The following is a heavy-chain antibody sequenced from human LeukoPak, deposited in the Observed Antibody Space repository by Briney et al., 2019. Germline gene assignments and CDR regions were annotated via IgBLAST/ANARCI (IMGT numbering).Heavy chain of an antibody. CDR3: ARDDDYYDSSGYYYDYFDY. Sequence: GGSLRLSCAASGFTFDDYGMSWVRQAPGKGLEWVSGINWNGGSTGYADSVKGRFTISRDNAKNSLYLQMNSLRAEDTALYYCARDDDYYDSSGYYYDYFDYWGQGTLVTVSS. D-gene: IGHD3-22*01. CDR2: INWNGGST. J-gene: IGHJ4*02. V-gene: IGHV3-20*04. CDR1: GFTFDDYG.